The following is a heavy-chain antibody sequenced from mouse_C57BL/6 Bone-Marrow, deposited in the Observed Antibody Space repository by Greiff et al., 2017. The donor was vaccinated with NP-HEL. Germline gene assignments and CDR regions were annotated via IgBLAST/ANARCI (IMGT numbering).Heavy chain of an antibody. Sequence: VKLQESDAELVKPGASVKISCKVSGYTFTDHTIHWMKQRPEQGLAWIGYIYPRDGSTKYNEKFKGKATLTADKSSSTAYMQLNSLTSEDSAVYFCARWGLRVYYAMDYWGQGTSVTVSS. J-gene: IGHJ4*01. V-gene: IGHV1-78*01. D-gene: IGHD2-4*01. CDR2: IYPRDGST. CDR1: GYTFTDHT. CDR3: ARWGLRVYYAMDY.